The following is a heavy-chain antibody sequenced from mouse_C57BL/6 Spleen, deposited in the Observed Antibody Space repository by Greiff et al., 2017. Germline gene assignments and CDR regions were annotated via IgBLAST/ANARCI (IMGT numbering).Heavy chain of an antibody. CDR1: GYSITSGYY. V-gene: IGHV3-6*01. D-gene: IGHD2-4*01. CDR2: ISYDGSN. CDR3: ARGGYDYDEGAYAMDY. J-gene: IGHJ4*01. Sequence: ESGPGLVKPSQSLSLTCSVTGYSITSGYYWNWIRQFPGNKLEWMGYISYDGSNNYNPSLKNRISITRDTSKNQFFLKLNSVTTEDTATYYCARGGYDYDEGAYAMDYWGQGTSVTVSS.